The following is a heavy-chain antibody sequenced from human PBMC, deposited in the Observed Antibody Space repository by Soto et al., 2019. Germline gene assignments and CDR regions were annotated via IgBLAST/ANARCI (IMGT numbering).Heavy chain of an antibody. D-gene: IGHD6-6*01. Sequence: SETLSLTCAVSSGSISNSNWWSWVRQPPGKGLEWIGEIYHSGSTNYNPSLKSRVTISVDKSKNQFSLKLSSVTAADTAVYYCARSYSSSSGGWFDPWGQGTLVTVSS. CDR3: ARSYSSSSGGWFDP. V-gene: IGHV4-4*02. CDR2: IYHSGST. J-gene: IGHJ5*02. CDR1: SGSISNSNW.